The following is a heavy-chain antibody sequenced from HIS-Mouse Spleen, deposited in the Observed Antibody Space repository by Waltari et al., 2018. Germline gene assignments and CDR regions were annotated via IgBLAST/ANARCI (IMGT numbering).Heavy chain of an antibody. Sequence: QLQLQESGPGLVKPSETLSLTCTVSGGPISSSSYYWGWTRHPPGKGLEWIGSIYYSGSTYYNPSLKSRVTISVDTSKNQFSLKLSSVTAADTAVYYCAREIPYSSSWYDWYFDLWGRGTLVTVSS. CDR1: GGPISSSSYY. D-gene: IGHD6-13*01. V-gene: IGHV4-39*07. CDR3: AREIPYSSSWYDWYFDL. J-gene: IGHJ2*01. CDR2: IYYSGST.